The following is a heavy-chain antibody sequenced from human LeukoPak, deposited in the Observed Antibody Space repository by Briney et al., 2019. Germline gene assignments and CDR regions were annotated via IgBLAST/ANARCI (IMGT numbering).Heavy chain of an antibody. CDR2: INPNSGGT. D-gene: IGHD5-12*01. CDR1: GYTFTGYY. V-gene: IGHV1-2*02. J-gene: IGHJ6*02. CDR3: ATSVATIFNDYGDYGYYGMDV. Sequence: AASVKVSCKASGYTFTGYYMHWVRQAPGQGLEWMGWINPNSGGTNYAQKFQGRVTITADESTSTAYMELSSLRSEDTAVYYCATSVATIFNDYGDYGYYGMDVWGQGTTVTVSS.